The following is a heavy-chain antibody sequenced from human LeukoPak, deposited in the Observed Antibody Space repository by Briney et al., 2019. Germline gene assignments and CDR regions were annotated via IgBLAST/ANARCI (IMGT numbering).Heavy chain of an antibody. CDR1: GGSISSYY. CDR2: IYYSGST. D-gene: IGHD4-17*01. V-gene: IGHV4-59*01. CDR3: ARAGGYGDYGFYYYYYMDV. Sequence: SETLSLTCTVSGGSISSYYWSWIRQPPGKGLEWIGYIYYSGSTNYNASLKSRVTISVDTSKNQFSLKLSSVTAADTAVYYCARAGGYGDYGFYYYYYMDVWGKGTTVTVSS. J-gene: IGHJ6*03.